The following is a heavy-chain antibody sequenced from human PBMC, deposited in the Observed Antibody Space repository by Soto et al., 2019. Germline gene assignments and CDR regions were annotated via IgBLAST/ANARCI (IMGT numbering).Heavy chain of an antibody. CDR3: VRDIARVGATYYYDY. D-gene: IGHD1-26*01. J-gene: IGHJ4*02. CDR2: INGGSSDT. V-gene: IGHV3-11*06. CDR1: GFTFSGYY. Sequence: QVQLVESGGGLVKPGGSLRLSCAASGFTFSGYYMSWIRQAPGKGLEWVSYINGGSSDTNYADSVRGRFTISRDNARNSLFLQMNGLRADDTAVYYCVRDIARVGATYYYDYWGPGTLVTVSS.